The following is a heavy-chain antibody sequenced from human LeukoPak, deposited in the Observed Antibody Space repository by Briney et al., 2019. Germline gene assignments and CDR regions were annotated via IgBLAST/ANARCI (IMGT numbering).Heavy chain of an antibody. CDR1: GFTFSSYA. V-gene: IGHV3-30-3*01. Sequence: GGSLRLSCAASGFTFSSYAMHWVRQAPGKGLEWVAVISYDGSNKYYADSVKGRFTISRDNSKNTLYLQMNSLRAEDTAVYYCARDMKLYYDFWSGYFDAFDIWGQGTMVTVSS. D-gene: IGHD3-3*01. CDR3: ARDMKLYYDFWSGYFDAFDI. CDR2: ISYDGSNK. J-gene: IGHJ3*02.